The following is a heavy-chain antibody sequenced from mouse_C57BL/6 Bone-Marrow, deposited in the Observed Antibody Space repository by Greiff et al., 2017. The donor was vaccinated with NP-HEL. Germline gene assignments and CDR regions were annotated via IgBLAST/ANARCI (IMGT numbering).Heavy chain of an antibody. Sequence: EVKLVESGTVLARPGASVKMSCKTSGYTFTSYWMHWVKQRPGQGLEWIGAIYPGNSDTSYNQKFKGKAKLTAVTSASTAYMGLSSLTNEDYEVYYCTRGDYYYGSDDWGKGTTLTVDS. D-gene: IGHD1-1*01. CDR2: IYPGNSDT. J-gene: IGHJ2*01. CDR1: GYTFTSYW. CDR3: TRGDYYYGSDD. V-gene: IGHV1-5*01.